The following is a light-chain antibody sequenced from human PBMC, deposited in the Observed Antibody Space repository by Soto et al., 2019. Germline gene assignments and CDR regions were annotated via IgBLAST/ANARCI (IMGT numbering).Light chain of an antibody. V-gene: IGKV3-15*01. J-gene: IGKJ4*01. Sequence: EIVMTQSPATVSVSPGESATLSCRASQSVSSNLAWYQQKPGQAPRLLIYGASTRATAIPPRFSGSGSGTEFTLIISSLQSEDFAVYYCHQYNDWPLTFGGGTEVEIK. CDR1: QSVSSN. CDR3: HQYNDWPLT. CDR2: GAS.